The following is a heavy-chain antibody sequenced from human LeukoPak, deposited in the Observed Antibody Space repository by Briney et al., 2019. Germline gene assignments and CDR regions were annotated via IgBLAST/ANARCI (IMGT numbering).Heavy chain of an antibody. D-gene: IGHD4-17*01. J-gene: IGHJ6*02. CDR3: AKVKSAVTTYYAMDV. CDR1: GFTFSSYA. CDR2: ISGSGGST. Sequence: GGSLRLSCAASGFTFSSYANSWVRQAPGKGLEWVSGISGSGGSTYYADSVKGRFTISRDNSKNTLYLHVNSLRAEDTAVYYCAKVKSAVTTYYAMDVWGQGTTVTVSS. V-gene: IGHV3-23*01.